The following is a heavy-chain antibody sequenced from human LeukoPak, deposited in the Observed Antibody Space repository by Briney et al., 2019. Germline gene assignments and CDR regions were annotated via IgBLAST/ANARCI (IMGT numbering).Heavy chain of an antibody. CDR3: AKDIGSYYDY. CDR1: GFTFSSNG. V-gene: IGHV3-30*02. J-gene: IGHJ4*02. D-gene: IGHD3-10*01. Sequence: GGSLRLSCVVSGFTFSSNGMHWVRQAPGKGLEWVTFIQYDGSKKYYADSVKGRFTISRDNSKNTLYLEMNSLRAEDTAVYSCAKDIGSYYDYWGQGILVTVSS. CDR2: IQYDGSKK.